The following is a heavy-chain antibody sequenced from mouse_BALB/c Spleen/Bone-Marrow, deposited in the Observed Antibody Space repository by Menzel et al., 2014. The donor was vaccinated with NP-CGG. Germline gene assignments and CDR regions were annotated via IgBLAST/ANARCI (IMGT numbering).Heavy chain of an antibody. CDR1: GYAFTNYW. J-gene: IGHJ2*01. V-gene: IGHV1-63*01. CDR2: IYPGSGNT. CDR3: TRRRSLDY. Sequence: QVQLQQSGTELVRPGTPVKISCKASGYAFTNYWLGWVKQRPGHGLEWIGDIYPGSGNTYYNEKFKGKATLTADKSSSTAYMQLSGLTSEDSAVYFCTRRRSLDYWGQGTTLTVSS.